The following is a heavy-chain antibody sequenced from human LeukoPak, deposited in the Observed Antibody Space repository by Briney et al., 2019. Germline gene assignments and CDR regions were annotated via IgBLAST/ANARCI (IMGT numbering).Heavy chain of an antibody. D-gene: IGHD3/OR15-3a*01. CDR2: IYTSGST. V-gene: IGHV4-61*02. J-gene: IGHJ3*02. CDR1: GGSISSGSYY. CDR3: ARDMFFSI. Sequence: SETLSLTCTVSGGSISSGSYYWSWIRQPAGKGLEWIGRIYTSGSTNYNPSLKSRVTISVDTSKNQFSLKLSSVTAADTAVYYCARDMFFSIWGQGTMVTVSS.